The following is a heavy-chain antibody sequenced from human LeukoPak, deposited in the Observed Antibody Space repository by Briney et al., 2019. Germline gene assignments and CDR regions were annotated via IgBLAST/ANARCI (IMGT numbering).Heavy chain of an antibody. D-gene: IGHD3-10*01. Sequence: PGGSLRLSCAASGFTVSSNYMSWVRQAPGKGLEWVSVIYSGGTTDYADSVKGRFIISKDNSKNTLYLQMNSLRAEDTAVYYCARYGSGTLNDYWGQGTLVTVSS. J-gene: IGHJ4*02. V-gene: IGHV3-66*01. CDR3: ARYGSGTLNDY. CDR2: IYSGGTT. CDR1: GFTVSSNY.